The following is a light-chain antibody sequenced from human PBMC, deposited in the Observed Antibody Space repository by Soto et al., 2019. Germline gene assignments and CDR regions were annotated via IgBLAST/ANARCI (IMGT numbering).Light chain of an antibody. CDR1: SSNIGGNS. CDR3: GSWDSSLSAYV. V-gene: IGLV1-51*01. J-gene: IGLJ1*01. CDR2: DDD. Sequence: QSVMTQPPSVSAAPGQRVTISCSGSSSNIGGNSVSWYQQLPGTAPKLLIYDDDKRPSGIPDPFSGSKSGTSATLGITGFQTGDEADYDCGSWDSSLSAYVFGTGTKLTVL.